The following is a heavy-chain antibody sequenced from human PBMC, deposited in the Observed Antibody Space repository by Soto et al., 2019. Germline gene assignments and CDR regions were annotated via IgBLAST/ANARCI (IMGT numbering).Heavy chain of an antibody. Sequence: GASVKVSCKASAYTFTNYGISWVRQAPGQGLEWMGWISAYNGNTNYAQKLQGRVTMTTDTSTSTAYMELRSLRSDDTAVYYCARAKSCTADSCYDLDYWGQGTLVTVSS. D-gene: IGHD2-15*01. V-gene: IGHV1-18*01. CDR3: ARAKSCTADSCYDLDY. CDR1: AYTFTNYG. J-gene: IGHJ4*02. CDR2: ISAYNGNT.